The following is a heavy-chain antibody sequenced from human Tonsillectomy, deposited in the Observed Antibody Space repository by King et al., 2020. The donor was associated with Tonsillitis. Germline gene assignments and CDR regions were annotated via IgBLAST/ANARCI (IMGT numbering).Heavy chain of an antibody. D-gene: IGHD1-26*01. CDR1: GGSIIKDDHF. Sequence: QLQESGPGVVKPSETLSLTCTVSGGSIIKDDHFWAWIRQPPGKGLEWIGYLYSSGTIFYNPSLKSRITISGGTSENRFSLKLSSVTAADTAVYFCARYVSGSFDYWGQGALVTVSS. CDR3: ARYVSGSFDY. CDR2: LYSSGTI. V-gene: IGHV4-39*01. J-gene: IGHJ4*02.